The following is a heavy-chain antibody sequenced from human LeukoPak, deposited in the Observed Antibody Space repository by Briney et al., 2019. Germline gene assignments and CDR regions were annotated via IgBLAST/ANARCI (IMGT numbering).Heavy chain of an antibody. V-gene: IGHV3-23*01. CDR3: AKGARWELPLDY. CDR1: GFTFSNYA. Sequence: PGGSLRLSCAASGFTFSNYAMSWVRQAPGKGLEWVSGISGSGGRTYYADSVKGRFTISRDNSKNTLYLQMNSLRAEDTALYYCAKGARWELPLDYWGQGTLVTVSS. J-gene: IGHJ4*02. CDR2: ISGSGGRT. D-gene: IGHD1-26*01.